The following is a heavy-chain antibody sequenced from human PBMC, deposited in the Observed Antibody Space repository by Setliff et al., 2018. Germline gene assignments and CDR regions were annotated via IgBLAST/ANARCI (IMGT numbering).Heavy chain of an antibody. D-gene: IGHD3-10*01. Sequence: PGGSLRLSCAASGFTFSSYWMSWVRQAPGKGPEWVSAISASGTTTYYADSVKGRFTISRDNAKNSLYLQMNSLRAEDTAVYYCAREGVGFRFYYAYMDVWGKGTTVTVSS. CDR2: ISASGTTT. J-gene: IGHJ6*03. V-gene: IGHV3-48*01. CDR3: AREGVGFRFYYAYMDV. CDR1: GFTFSSYW.